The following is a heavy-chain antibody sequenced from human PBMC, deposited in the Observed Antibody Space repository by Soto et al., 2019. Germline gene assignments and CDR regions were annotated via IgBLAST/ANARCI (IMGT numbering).Heavy chain of an antibody. CDR3: ARDRGRSCIGGTCPFDY. Sequence: ASVKVSCKASGYSFTIYGITWVRQAPGQGLEWMGWISTYDGNTNYAQNFQGRVSMARDTSTSTAYMELRSLTSDDTAVYYCARDRGRSCIGGTCPFDYWGQGTLVTVS. V-gene: IGHV1-18*01. J-gene: IGHJ4*02. CDR1: GYSFTIYG. CDR2: ISTYDGNT. D-gene: IGHD2-15*01.